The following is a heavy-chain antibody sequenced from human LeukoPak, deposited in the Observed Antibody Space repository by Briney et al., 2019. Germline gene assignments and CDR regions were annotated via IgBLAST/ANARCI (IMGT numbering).Heavy chain of an antibody. CDR2: IWYDGSNK. J-gene: IGHJ4*02. V-gene: IGHV3-33*01. D-gene: IGHD6-19*01. CDR3: AREDIRLDYFDY. Sequence: GGSLRLSCAASGFTFSNHGMHWVRQAPGKGLEWVALIWYDGSNKEYAESVKGRFTISRDDAKNSLYLQMNSLRAEDTAVYYCAREDIRLDYFDYWGQGTLVTVSS. CDR1: GFTFSNHG.